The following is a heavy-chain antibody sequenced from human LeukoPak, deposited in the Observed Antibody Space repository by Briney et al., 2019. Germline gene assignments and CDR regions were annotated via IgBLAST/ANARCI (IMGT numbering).Heavy chain of an antibody. V-gene: IGHV3-11*01. J-gene: IGHJ3*01. D-gene: IGHD2-2*01. CDR2: ISSSGSTI. CDR3: ARDPSRLRYCSSTSCYSPS. CDR1: GFTFSDYY. Sequence: PEGSLRLSCAASGFTFSDYYMSWIRQAPGKGLEWVSYISSSGSTIYYADSVKGRFTISRDNAKNSLYLQMNSLRAEDTAVYYCARDPSRLRYCSSTSCYSPSRGQGTMVTVSS.